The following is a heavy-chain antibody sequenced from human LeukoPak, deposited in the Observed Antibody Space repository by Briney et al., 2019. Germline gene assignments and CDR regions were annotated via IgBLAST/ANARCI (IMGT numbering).Heavy chain of an antibody. Sequence: PGGSLRLSCAASGFTFSNAWMSWVRQAPGKGLEWVGRIKSKTDGGTTDYAAPVKGRFTISRDDSKNTLYLQMNSLKTEDTAVYYRTRSYYDILTGWIDDAFDIWGQGTMVTVSS. CDR3: TRSYYDILTGWIDDAFDI. CDR1: GFTFSNAW. D-gene: IGHD3-9*01. J-gene: IGHJ3*02. V-gene: IGHV3-15*01. CDR2: IKSKTDGGTT.